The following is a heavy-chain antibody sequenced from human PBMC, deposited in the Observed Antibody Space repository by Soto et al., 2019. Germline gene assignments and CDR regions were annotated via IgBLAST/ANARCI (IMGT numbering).Heavy chain of an antibody. J-gene: IGHJ6*02. D-gene: IGHD2-8*01. Sequence: GASVKVSCKASGYTFTSYAMQWVRQAPGQRLEWMGWINAGNGNTKYSQKFQGRVTITRDTSASTAYMELSSLRSEDTAVYYCAYGVYAREGYYYYGMDVWGQGTTVTVSS. CDR2: INAGNGNT. CDR1: GYTFTSYA. CDR3: AYGVYAREGYYYYGMDV. V-gene: IGHV1-3*01.